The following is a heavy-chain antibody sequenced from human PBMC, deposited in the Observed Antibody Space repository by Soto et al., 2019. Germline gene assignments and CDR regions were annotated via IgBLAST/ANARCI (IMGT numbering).Heavy chain of an antibody. V-gene: IGHV3-23*01. Sequence: EVQLLESGGDLVQPGGSLRLSCAASGFTFSTYALSWVRQAPGKGLEWVSAITGNGESTYYADSVRGRFTISRDTSKNTLYLQMSSLRAEDTAVYYCAKDSASTIRVGYDYWGQGTLVTVSS. CDR3: AKDSASTIRVGYDY. CDR1: GFTFSTYA. D-gene: IGHD5-12*01. CDR2: ITGNGEST. J-gene: IGHJ4*02.